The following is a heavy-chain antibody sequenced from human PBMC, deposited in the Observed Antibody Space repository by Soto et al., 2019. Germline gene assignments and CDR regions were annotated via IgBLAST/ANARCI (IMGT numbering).Heavy chain of an antibody. CDR3: AAIVDMVDY. CDR1: GGTFSIYA. D-gene: IGHD5-12*01. CDR2: IIPIFGTP. V-gene: IGHV1-69*06. J-gene: IGHJ4*02. Sequence: QVQLVQSGAEVKQPGSSVKVSCKASGGTFSIYAISWVRQAPGQGLEWMGGIIPIFGTPNYAQKFQGRVTITADKSTSTAYMELSSLRSEDTAVYFWAAIVDMVDYWGQGTLVTVSS.